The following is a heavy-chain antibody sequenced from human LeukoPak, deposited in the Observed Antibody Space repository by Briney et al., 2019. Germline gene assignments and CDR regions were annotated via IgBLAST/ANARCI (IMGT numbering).Heavy chain of an antibody. CDR2: IYYSGST. D-gene: IGHD2/OR15-2a*01. J-gene: IGHJ4*02. CDR1: GGSISSSSYY. V-gene: IGHV4-39*07. CDR3: AGEFSH. Sequence: SETLSLTCTVSGGSISSSSYYWGWIRQPPGKGLEGIGSIYYSGSTYYNPSLKSRVTISVDTSNNQFSLKVNSVTAADTAVYYCAGEFSHWGQGTQVTVSS.